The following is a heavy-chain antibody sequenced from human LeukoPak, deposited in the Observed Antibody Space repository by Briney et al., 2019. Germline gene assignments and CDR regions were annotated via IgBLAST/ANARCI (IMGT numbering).Heavy chain of an antibody. CDR1: GGSFSGYY. CDR3: ARGIRLRRVNWFDP. Sequence: SETLSLTCAVYGGSFSGYYWSWIRQPPGKGLEWIGEINHSGSTNYNPSLKSRVTISVDTSKNQFSLKLSSVTAADTAVYYCARGIRLRRVNWFDPWGQGTLVTVSS. CDR2: INHSGST. D-gene: IGHD5-12*01. J-gene: IGHJ5*02. V-gene: IGHV4-34*01.